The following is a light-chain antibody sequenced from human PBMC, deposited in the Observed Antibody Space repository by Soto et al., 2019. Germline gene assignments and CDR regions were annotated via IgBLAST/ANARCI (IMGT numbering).Light chain of an antibody. CDR1: QSVSSSY. Sequence: EIVLTQSPGTLSLSPGERATLSCRASQSVSSSYLAWYQQKPGQAPSLLIYDASSRATGIPARFSGSGSGTEFTLTISSLQPDDFATYYCQQYNSYSWTFGQGTKVDIK. J-gene: IGKJ1*01. V-gene: IGKV3-20*01. CDR2: DAS. CDR3: QQYNSYSWT.